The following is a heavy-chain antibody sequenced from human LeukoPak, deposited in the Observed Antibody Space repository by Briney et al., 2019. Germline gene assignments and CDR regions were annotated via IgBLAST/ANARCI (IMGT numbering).Heavy chain of an antibody. CDR2: IRFDGSIT. V-gene: IGHV3-30*02. Sequence: GGSLRLSCAASGFTFMTYAMHWVRQAPGKGLEWVAYIRFDGSITYYADSLKGRFTISRDNSKNTLYLQMNSLRADDTAVYYCARGQLSKAPSPFDIWGQGTMVTVSS. CDR1: GFTFMTYA. J-gene: IGHJ3*02. CDR3: ARGQLSKAPSPFDI. D-gene: IGHD6-13*01.